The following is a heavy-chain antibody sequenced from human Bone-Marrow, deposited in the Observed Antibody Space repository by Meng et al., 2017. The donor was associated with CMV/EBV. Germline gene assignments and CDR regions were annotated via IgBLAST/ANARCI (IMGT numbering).Heavy chain of an antibody. CDR2: IYIGDST. V-gene: IGHV3-53*01. CDR1: GFTVSSNY. CDR3: VRDVAN. D-gene: IGHD2-21*01. J-gene: IGHJ4*02. Sequence: GDSLKISCAASGFTVSSNYMSWVRQAPGKGLEWVSVIYIGDSTDYADSVKGRFTISRDNSKNTLYLQMNSLRAEDTAVYYCVRDVANWGQGKRVTGSS.